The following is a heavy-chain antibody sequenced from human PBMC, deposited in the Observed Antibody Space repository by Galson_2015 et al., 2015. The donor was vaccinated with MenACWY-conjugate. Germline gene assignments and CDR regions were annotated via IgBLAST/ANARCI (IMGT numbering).Heavy chain of an antibody. Sequence: SLRLSCAPSGFTFSNYNMNWVRQAPGKGLEWVSYISNSGDTIHYADSVRGRFTISRDNAKNSLYLQMNSLRAEDTAVYYRASSYFQWELPGFDYRGQGTLVTVSS. CDR3: ASSYFQWELPGFDY. CDR2: ISNSGDTI. CDR1: GFTFSNYN. D-gene: IGHD1-26*01. V-gene: IGHV3-48*04. J-gene: IGHJ4*02.